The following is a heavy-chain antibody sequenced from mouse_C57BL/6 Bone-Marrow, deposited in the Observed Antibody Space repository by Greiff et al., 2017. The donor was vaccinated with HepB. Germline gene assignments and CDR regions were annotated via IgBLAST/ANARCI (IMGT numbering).Heavy chain of an antibody. CDR1: GYTFTSYW. J-gene: IGHJ1*03. V-gene: IGHV1-5*01. D-gene: IGHD1-1*01. CDR2: IYPGNSDT. CDR3: TSIYYYGRWYFDV. Sequence: VQLKQSGTVLARPGASVKMSCKTSGYTFTSYWMHWVKQRPGQGLEWIGAIYPGNSDTSYNQKFKGKAKLTAVTSASTAYMELSSLTNEDSAVYYCTSIYYYGRWYFDVWGTGTTVTVSS.